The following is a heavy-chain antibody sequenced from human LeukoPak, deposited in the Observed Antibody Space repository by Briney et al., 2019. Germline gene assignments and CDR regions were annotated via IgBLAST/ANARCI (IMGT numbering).Heavy chain of an antibody. Sequence: SETLSLTCAVYGGSFSGYYWSWIRQPPGKGLEWIGEINHSGSTNYNPPLKSRVTISVDTSKNQFSLKLSSVTAADTAVYYCARGGRAGRGYSYGRTNYFDYWGQGTLVTVSS. D-gene: IGHD5-18*01. CDR2: INHSGST. CDR1: GGSFSGYY. V-gene: IGHV4-34*01. CDR3: ARGGRAGRGYSYGRTNYFDY. J-gene: IGHJ4*02.